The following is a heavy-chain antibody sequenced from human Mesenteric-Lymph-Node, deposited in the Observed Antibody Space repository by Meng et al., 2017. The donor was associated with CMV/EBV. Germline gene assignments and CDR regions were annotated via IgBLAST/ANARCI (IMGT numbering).Heavy chain of an antibody. J-gene: IGHJ4*02. CDR2: ITDSGYNT. Sequence: GESRKISCAASGFIFSSYAMSWVRQAPGKGLEWVSTITDSGYNTYYADSVKGRFTISRDNSKNTLSLQINSPRAEDTAVYYCATFYSSSCFDHWGQGTLVTVSS. CDR3: ATFYSSSCFDH. D-gene: IGHD6-13*01. CDR1: GFIFSSYA. V-gene: IGHV3-23*01.